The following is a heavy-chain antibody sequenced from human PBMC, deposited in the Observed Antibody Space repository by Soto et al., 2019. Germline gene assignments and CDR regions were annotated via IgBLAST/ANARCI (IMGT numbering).Heavy chain of an antibody. Sequence: PGGSLRLSCAASRFTFSRYWMTWVRQAPGKGLEWVANINQDGSEKYYVDSVKGRFTISRDNAKNSLYLQMNSLRAEDTAVYYCASLVYDSRGYYAGLDPWGQGTLVTVSS. V-gene: IGHV3-7*01. CDR2: INQDGSEK. J-gene: IGHJ5*02. CDR3: ASLVYDSRGYYAGLDP. D-gene: IGHD3-22*01. CDR1: RFTFSRYW.